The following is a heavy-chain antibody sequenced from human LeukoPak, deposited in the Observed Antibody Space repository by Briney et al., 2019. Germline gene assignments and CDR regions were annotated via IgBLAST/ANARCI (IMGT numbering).Heavy chain of an antibody. V-gene: IGHV3-30*18. J-gene: IGHJ4*02. CDR2: ISKNGSNT. Sequence: PGGSLRLSCEVSGVISETYGMHWVRQAPGQGLEWVGVISKNGSNTYYGDSVKGRFTISRDNSNNTLSLQMNGLTTEDTGVYVCVKGRRGSSYVHYFDSWGQGTLVTVSS. D-gene: IGHD5-18*01. CDR1: GVISETYG. CDR3: VKGRRGSSYVHYFDS.